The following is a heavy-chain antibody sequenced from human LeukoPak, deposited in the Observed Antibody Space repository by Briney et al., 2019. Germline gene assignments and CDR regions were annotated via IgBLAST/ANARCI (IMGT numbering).Heavy chain of an antibody. J-gene: IGHJ5*02. D-gene: IGHD6-13*01. CDR2: INSDGSST. V-gene: IGHV3-74*01. CDR1: GFTFSTYA. CDR3: ARGRRAAPNWFDP. Sequence: GGSLRLSCAASGFTFSTYAMSWVRQAPGKGLVWVSRINSDGSSTSYADSVKGRFTISRDNAKNTLYLQMNSLRAEDTAVYYCARGRRAAPNWFDPWGQGTLVTVSS.